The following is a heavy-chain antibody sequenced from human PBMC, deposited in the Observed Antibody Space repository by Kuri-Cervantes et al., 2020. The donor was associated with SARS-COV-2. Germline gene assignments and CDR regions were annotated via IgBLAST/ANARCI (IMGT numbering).Heavy chain of an antibody. V-gene: IGHV4-61*05. CDR1: GGSISGGGYY. J-gene: IGHJ3*02. Sequence: SETLSLTCTVSGGSISGGGYYWGWIRQPPGKGLEWIGYIYYSGSTNYNPSLKSRVTISVDTSKNQFSLKLSSVTAADTAVYYCASARAFDIWGQGTMVTVSS. CDR3: ASARAFDI. CDR2: IYYSGST.